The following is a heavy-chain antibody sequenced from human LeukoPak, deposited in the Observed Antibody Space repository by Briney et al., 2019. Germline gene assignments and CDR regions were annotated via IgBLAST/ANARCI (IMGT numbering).Heavy chain of an antibody. CDR1: RLIYRRHE. J-gene: IGHJ4*02. Sequence: GGSLRLSCAASRLIYRRHEVTWARQAPGKGLEWISYISSSGSAIYYADSVKGRFTISRHNAKHSLYRQMNSLRAEDRAVFYCAREYNWYYWGQGTLVTVSS. D-gene: IGHD1-1*01. CDR3: AREYNWYY. V-gene: IGHV3-48*03. CDR2: ISSSGSAI.